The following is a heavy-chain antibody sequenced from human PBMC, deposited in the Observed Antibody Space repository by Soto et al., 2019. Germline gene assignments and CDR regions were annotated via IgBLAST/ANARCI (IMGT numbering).Heavy chain of an antibody. V-gene: IGHV3-30*04. CDR3: ARDDATVTWVRRFDY. D-gene: IGHD4-17*01. CDR1: GFTFGSYP. Sequence: PGGSLRLSCAASGFTFGSYPIHWVRQAPGKGLEWLAVISHNGGNKHYADSVKGRFTVSRDNSKSTVYLQMSSLRDEDTALYYCARDDATVTWVRRFDYWGQGTLVTVSS. CDR2: ISHNGGNK. J-gene: IGHJ4*02.